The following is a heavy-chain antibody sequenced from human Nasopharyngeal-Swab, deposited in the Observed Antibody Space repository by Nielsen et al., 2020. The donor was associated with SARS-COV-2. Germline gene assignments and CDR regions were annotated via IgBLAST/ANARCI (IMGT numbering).Heavy chain of an antibody. CDR1: GFTFSNAW. J-gene: IGHJ5*02. V-gene: IGHV3-15*01. CDR3: TTVRSSSLIDP. Sequence: GESLKISCAASGFTFSNAWMSWVRQAPGEGLEWVGRIKSKTGGGTTDYAAPVKGRFTISRDDSKNTLYLQMNSLKTEDTAVYYCTTVRSSSLIDPWGQGTLVTVSS. D-gene: IGHD6-13*01. CDR2: IKSKTGGGTT.